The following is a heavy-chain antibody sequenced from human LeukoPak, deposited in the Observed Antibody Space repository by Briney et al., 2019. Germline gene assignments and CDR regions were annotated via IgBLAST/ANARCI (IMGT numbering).Heavy chain of an antibody. CDR3: ARDGYGGNRPYFDY. D-gene: IGHD4-23*01. Sequence: GGSLRLSCAASGFTFSSYSMNWVRQAPGKGLEWVSSISSSSSYIYYADSVKGRFTISRDNAKNSLYLQMNSLRAEDTAVYYCARDGYGGNRPYFDYWGQGTLVTVSS. J-gene: IGHJ4*02. CDR1: GFTFSSYS. CDR2: ISSSSSYI. V-gene: IGHV3-21*01.